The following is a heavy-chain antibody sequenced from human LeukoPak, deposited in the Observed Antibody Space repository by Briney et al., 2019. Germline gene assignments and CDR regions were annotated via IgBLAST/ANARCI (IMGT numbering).Heavy chain of an antibody. CDR1: GFTFSSYA. D-gene: IGHD5-18*01. Sequence: GGSLRLSCAASGFTFSSYAMSWVRQAPGKGLEWVSAISGSGGSTYYADSVKGRFTISRDNSKNTLYLQMNSLRAEDTAVYYCAKAARGYKLNYYYYYMDVWGKGTTVTVSS. CDR2: ISGSGGST. CDR3: AKAARGYKLNYYYYYMDV. V-gene: IGHV3-23*01. J-gene: IGHJ6*03.